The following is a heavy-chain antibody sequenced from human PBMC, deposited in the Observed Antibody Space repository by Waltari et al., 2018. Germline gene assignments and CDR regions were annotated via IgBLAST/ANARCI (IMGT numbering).Heavy chain of an antibody. CDR1: GGSISSYY. V-gene: IGHV4-4*07. CDR2: IYTSGST. CDR3: AGPGRYIAVAGSEYFQH. Sequence: QVQLQESGPGLVKPSETLSLTCTVSGGSISSYYWSWIRQPAGKGLEWIGRIYTSGSTNYNPSLKSRVTMSVDTSKNQFSLKLSSVTAADTAVYYCAGPGRYIAVAGSEYFQHWGQGTLVTVSS. D-gene: IGHD6-19*01. J-gene: IGHJ1*01.